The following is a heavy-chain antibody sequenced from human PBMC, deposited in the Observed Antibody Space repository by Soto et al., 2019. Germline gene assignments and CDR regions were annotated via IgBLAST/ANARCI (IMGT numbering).Heavy chain of an antibody. D-gene: IGHD6-13*01. CDR2: ISSSSSYT. J-gene: IGHJ6*02. CDR3: AIDTYSRSWYSLYYYYSGMDV. Sequence: VGSLRLCCAASGFTFSDYYMSWIRQAPGKGLEWVSYISSSSSYTNYADSVKGRFTISRDNAKNSLYLQMNSLRAEDTAVYYCAIDTYSRSWYSLYYYYSGMDVWGQGT. CDR1: GFTFSDYY. V-gene: IGHV3-11*05.